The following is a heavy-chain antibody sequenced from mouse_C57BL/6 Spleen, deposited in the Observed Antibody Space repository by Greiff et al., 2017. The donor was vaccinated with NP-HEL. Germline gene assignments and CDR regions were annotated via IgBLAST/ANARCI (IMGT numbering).Heavy chain of an antibody. Sequence: EVQLQQSGPVLVKPGASVKMSCKASGYTFTDYYMNWVKQSHGKSLEWIGVINPYNGGTSYNQKFKGKATLTVDKSSSTAYMELNSLSSEDSAVYYCARSPFLQSQDYWGQGTSVTVSS. CDR1: GYTFTDYY. D-gene: IGHD2-10*01. V-gene: IGHV1-19*01. CDR3: ARSPFLQSQDY. J-gene: IGHJ4*01. CDR2: INPYNGGT.